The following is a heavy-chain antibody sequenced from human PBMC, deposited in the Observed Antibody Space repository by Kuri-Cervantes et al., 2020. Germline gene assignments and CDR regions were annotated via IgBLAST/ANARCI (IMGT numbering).Heavy chain of an antibody. V-gene: IGHV1-2*02. J-gene: IGHJ4*02. CDR1: GYIFTGYY. CDR3: AAGHSGSYEGASDY. Sequence: ASVKVSCKASGYIFTGYYMHWVRQAPGQGLEWMGWINPVGGGTNYAQKFQERVTITRDMSTSTAYMELSSLRSEDTAVYYCAAGHSGSYEGASDYWGQGTLVTVSS. CDR2: INPVGGGT. D-gene: IGHD1-26*01.